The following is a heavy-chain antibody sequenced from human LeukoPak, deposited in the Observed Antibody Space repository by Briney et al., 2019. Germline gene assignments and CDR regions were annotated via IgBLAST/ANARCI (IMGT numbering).Heavy chain of an antibody. CDR3: ARVSSSSWSSYYYYMDV. D-gene: IGHD6-13*01. J-gene: IGHJ6*03. V-gene: IGHV3-7*01. CDR1: GFTFSSYW. Sequence: PGGSLRLSCAASGFTFSSYWMSWVRQAPGKGLEWVANIKQDGSEKYYVDSVKGRFTISRDNAKNSLYLQMNSLRAEDTAVYYCARVSSSSWSSYYYYMDVWGKGTTVTVSS. CDR2: IKQDGSEK.